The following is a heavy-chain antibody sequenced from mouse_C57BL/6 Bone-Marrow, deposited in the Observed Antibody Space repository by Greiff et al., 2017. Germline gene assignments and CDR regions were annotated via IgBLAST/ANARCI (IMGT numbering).Heavy chain of an antibody. J-gene: IGHJ2*01. CDR1: GYTFTSYG. Sequence: QVQLQQSGAELARPGASVKLSCKASGYTFTSYGISWVKQRTGQGLEWIGEIYPRSGNTYYNEKFKGKATLTADKYSSTAYMELRSLTSEDSAVYFCARRDYGSSYRYWGQGTTLTVSS. D-gene: IGHD1-1*01. V-gene: IGHV1-81*01. CDR3: ARRDYGSSYRY. CDR2: IYPRSGNT.